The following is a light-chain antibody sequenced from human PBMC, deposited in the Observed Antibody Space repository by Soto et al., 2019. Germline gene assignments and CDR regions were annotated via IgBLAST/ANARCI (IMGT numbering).Light chain of an antibody. Sequence: QSALTQPPSASGSPGQSVTISCTGSSSDVGGYEYVSWYQQHPGKAPKLIIYSNNQRPSGVPDRFSGSKSGTSASLAISGLRSEDEADYYCAAWDDGLSGWVFGGGTKLTVL. CDR2: SNN. J-gene: IGLJ3*02. CDR1: SSDVGGYEY. V-gene: IGLV1-47*02. CDR3: AAWDDGLSGWV.